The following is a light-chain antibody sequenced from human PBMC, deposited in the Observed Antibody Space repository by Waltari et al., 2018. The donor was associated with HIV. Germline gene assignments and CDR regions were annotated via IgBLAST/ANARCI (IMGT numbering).Light chain of an antibody. CDR2: SAS. CDR3: QQAQSFPHT. J-gene: IGKJ4*01. CDR1: KKIGTY. V-gene: IGKV1-12*01. Sequence: DVQMTQSPSSVSASVGDGVTITCRASKKIGTYLVWYQQKLRRAPQLLIYSASRLQDGVPPRFGGSGSRTNFTLTITNLQPEDFATYYCQQAQSFPHTFGGGTDV.